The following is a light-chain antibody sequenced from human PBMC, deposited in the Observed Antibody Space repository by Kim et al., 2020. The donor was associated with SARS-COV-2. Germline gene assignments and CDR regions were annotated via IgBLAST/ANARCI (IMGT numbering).Light chain of an antibody. CDR3: QQYSTLWM. CDR2: RAS. Sequence: SASVGDRVTITCRASQSISSWLAWYQQKPGKAPKVLMYRASSLESGVPSRFSGSGSGTEFTLTISSLQPDDFATYYCQQYSTLWMFGQGTKVDIK. J-gene: IGKJ1*01. V-gene: IGKV1-5*03. CDR1: QSISSW.